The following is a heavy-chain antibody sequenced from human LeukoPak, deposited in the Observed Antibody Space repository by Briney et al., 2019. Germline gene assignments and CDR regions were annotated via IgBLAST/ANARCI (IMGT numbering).Heavy chain of an antibody. CDR3: VNQISGWVY. CDR2: IGSNGRST. V-gene: IGHV3-64D*06. J-gene: IGHJ4*02. D-gene: IGHD6-19*01. Sequence: GGSLRLSCSASGFTFDRFAMHWVRQAPGKGLEYLSGIGSNGRSTHNADSVKGRLTISRDNSKNTLFLQMTSLRAEDTAVYYCVNQISGWVYWGQGTLVTVSS. CDR1: GFTFDRFA.